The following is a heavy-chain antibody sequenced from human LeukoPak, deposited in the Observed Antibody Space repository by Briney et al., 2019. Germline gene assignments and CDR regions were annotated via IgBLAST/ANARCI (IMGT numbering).Heavy chain of an antibody. J-gene: IGHJ4*02. CDR1: GCTFTSYG. CDR2: ISTYNGNT. V-gene: IGHV1-18*04. Sequence: RASVKVSCKASGCTFTSYGISWVRQAPGQGLEWMGWISTYNGNTNYAQKLQGRVTMTTDTSTSTAYIELRSLRSDDTAVYYCARDRYYDILTGYYPFAYWGQGTLVTVSS. D-gene: IGHD3-9*01. CDR3: ARDRYYDILTGYYPFAY.